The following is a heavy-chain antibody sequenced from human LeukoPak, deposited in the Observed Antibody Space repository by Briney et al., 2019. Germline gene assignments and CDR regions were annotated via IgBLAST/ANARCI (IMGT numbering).Heavy chain of an antibody. CDR3: ATRRFDFWSGYSLAFDY. V-gene: IGHV4-34*01. Sequence: SETLSLTCAVYGGSFNGYYWSWIRQPPGKGLEWIGEINHSGSTNYNPSLKSRVTISVDTSKNQFSLKLSSVTAADTAVYYCATRRFDFWSGYSLAFDYWGQGTLVTVSS. D-gene: IGHD3-3*01. J-gene: IGHJ4*02. CDR2: INHSGST. CDR1: GGSFNGYY.